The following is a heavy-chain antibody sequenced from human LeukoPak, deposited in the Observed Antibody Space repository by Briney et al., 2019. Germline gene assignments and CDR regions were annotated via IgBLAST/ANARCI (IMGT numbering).Heavy chain of an antibody. V-gene: IGHV3-21*06. CDR3: AKEGRSTTPGY. CDR1: GFTFSSYS. CDR2: ISSGGSYL. D-gene: IGHD2-2*01. J-gene: IGHJ4*02. Sequence: GGSLRLSCAASGFTFSSYSMDWVRQAPGKGLERVSSISSGGSYLYYTASVKGRFTISRDNAKNLLFSQMNSLRAEDTALYFCAKEGRSTTPGYWGQGTLVTVSS.